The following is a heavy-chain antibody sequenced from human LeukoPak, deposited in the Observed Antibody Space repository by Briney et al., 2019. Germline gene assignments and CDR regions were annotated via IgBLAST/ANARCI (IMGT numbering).Heavy chain of an antibody. CDR1: GGTFSSYA. V-gene: IGHV1-69*05. CDR3: ARDRDGCFDY. CDR2: IIPIFGTA. D-gene: IGHD5-24*01. Sequence: SVKVSCKASGGTFSSYAISWVRQAPGQGLEWMGRIIPIFGTANYAQKLQGRVTITTDETTSTAYMELSSLRSEDTAVYYCARDRDGCFDYWGQGTLVTVSS. J-gene: IGHJ4*02.